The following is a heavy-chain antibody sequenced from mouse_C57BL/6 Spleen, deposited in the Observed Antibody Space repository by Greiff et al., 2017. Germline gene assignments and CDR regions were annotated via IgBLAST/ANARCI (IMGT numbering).Heavy chain of an antibody. V-gene: IGHV1-63*01. D-gene: IGHD1-1*01. CDR3: ERSGYSGSSPFDY. Sequence: QVQLKESGAELVRPGTSVKMSCKASGYTFTNYWIGWAKQRPGHGLEWIGDIYPGGGYTNYTEKFKGKAPLPADQSSSTAYMQFSSLTSEDSAIYYGERSGYSGSSPFDYWGQGTTLTVSS. J-gene: IGHJ2*01. CDR1: GYTFTNYW. CDR2: IYPGGGYT.